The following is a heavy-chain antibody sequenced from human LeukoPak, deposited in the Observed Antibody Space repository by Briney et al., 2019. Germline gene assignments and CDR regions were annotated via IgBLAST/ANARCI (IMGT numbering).Heavy chain of an antibody. Sequence: ASVKVSCXASGYTFTGYYMQWVRQARGQGLEWMGRINPNSGGTDYAQNFQGRVTMTRDTSISTIYMELSSLKSNDTAVYYCARQGSLGTWFDPWGQGTLVTVSS. V-gene: IGHV1-2*06. D-gene: IGHD7-27*01. CDR3: ARQGSLGTWFDP. J-gene: IGHJ5*02. CDR1: GYTFTGYY. CDR2: INPNSGGT.